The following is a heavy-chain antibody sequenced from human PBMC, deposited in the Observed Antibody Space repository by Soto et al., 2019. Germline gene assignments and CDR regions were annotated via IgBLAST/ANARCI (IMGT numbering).Heavy chain of an antibody. CDR1: GGSISSSSYY. J-gene: IGHJ6*03. D-gene: IGHD3-10*01. V-gene: IGHV4-39*01. Sequence: PSETLSLTCTVSGGSISSSSYYWGWIRQPPGKGLEWIGSIYYSGSTYYNPSLKSRVTISVDTSKNQFSLKLSSVTAADTAVYYCARHPRGTLWFGELSGYYYYYMDVWGKGTTVTVSS. CDR2: IYYSGST. CDR3: ARHPRGTLWFGELSGYYYYYMDV.